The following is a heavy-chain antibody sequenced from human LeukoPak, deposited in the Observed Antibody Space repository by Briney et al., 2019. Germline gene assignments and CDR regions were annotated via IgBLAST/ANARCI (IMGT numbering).Heavy chain of an antibody. CDR1: GGSFSGYY. D-gene: IGHD7-27*01. J-gene: IGHJ4*02. CDR2: INHSGST. CDR3: ARSEWGNPTDY. V-gene: IGHV4-34*01. Sequence: SETLSLTCAVYGGSFSGYYWSWIRQPPGKGLEWIGEINHSGSTNYNPSLKSRVTISVDTSKNQFSLKLSSVTAADTAVYYCARSEWGNPTDYWGQGTLVTVSS.